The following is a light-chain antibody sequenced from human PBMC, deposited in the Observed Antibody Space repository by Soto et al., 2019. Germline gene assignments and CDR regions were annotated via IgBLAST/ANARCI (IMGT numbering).Light chain of an antibody. CDR3: SSYAGSNNVYV. V-gene: IGLV2-8*01. CDR1: SSDVGGYNY. Sequence: QSVLTQPPSASGSPGQSVTNSCTGTSSDVGGYNYVSWYQQHPGKAPKLMIYEVSKRPSGVPDRFSGSKSGNTASLTVSGLQAEDEADYYCSSYAGSNNVYVFGTGTKVTVL. J-gene: IGLJ1*01. CDR2: EVS.